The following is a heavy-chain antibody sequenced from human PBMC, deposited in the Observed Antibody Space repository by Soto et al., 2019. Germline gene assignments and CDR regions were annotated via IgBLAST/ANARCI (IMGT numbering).Heavy chain of an antibody. CDR3: VRRGVVPAAMPIYYYYYGMDV. D-gene: IGHD2-2*01. Sequence: GESLKISCKGSGYSFTSYWISWVRQMPGKGLEWMGRIDPSDSYTNYSPSFQGHVTISADKSISTAYLQWSSLKASDTAMYYCVRRGVVPAAMPIYYYYYGMDVWGQGTTVTVSS. CDR2: IDPSDSYT. V-gene: IGHV5-10-1*01. CDR1: GYSFTSYW. J-gene: IGHJ6*02.